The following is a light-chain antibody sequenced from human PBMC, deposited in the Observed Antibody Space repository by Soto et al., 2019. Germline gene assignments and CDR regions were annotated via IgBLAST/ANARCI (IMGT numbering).Light chain of an antibody. CDR3: QQYNNWPPWT. CDR2: GAS. J-gene: IGKJ1*01. V-gene: IGKV3D-15*01. Sequence: EIVMTQSPATLSVSPGERAALSCRASLSVSGNLAWYQQKPGQAPRLLIYGASNRATGIPARFSGSGSGTEFTLTISSLQSEDFAIYYCQQYNNWPPWTFGQGTKVEI. CDR1: LSVSGN.